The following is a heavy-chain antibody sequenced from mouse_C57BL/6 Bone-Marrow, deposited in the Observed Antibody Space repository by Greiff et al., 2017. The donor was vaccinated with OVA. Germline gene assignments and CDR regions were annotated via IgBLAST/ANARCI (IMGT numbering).Heavy chain of an antibody. Sequence: VHLVESGPGLVAPSQSLSITCTVSGFSLTSYGVDWVRQSPGKGLEWLGVIWGVGSTNYNSALKSRLSISKDNSKSQVFLKMNSLQTDDTAMYYCASSYGNLFAYWGQGTLVTVSA. CDR3: ASSYGNLFAY. V-gene: IGHV2-6*01. CDR1: GFSLTSYG. CDR2: IWGVGST. D-gene: IGHD2-1*01. J-gene: IGHJ3*01.